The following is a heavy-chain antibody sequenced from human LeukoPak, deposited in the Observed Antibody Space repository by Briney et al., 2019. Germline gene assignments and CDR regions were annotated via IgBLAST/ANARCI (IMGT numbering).Heavy chain of an antibody. CDR1: GFTFSSYS. CDR2: ISSSSSTI. CDR3: ATLIAVAGTIPY. V-gene: IGHV3-48*02. J-gene: IGHJ4*02. D-gene: IGHD6-19*01. Sequence: PGGSLRLSCAASGFTFSSYSMNWVRQAPGKGLEWVSYISSSSSTIYYADSAKGRFTISRDNAKNSLYLQMNSLRDEDTAVYYCATLIAVAGTIPYWGQGTLVTVSS.